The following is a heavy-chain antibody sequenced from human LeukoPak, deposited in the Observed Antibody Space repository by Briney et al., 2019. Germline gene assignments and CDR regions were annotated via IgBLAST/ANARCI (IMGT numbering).Heavy chain of an antibody. CDR1: GFTFSSYA. V-gene: IGHV3-23*01. CDR3: AKFGGGYWIRFDY. Sequence: GGSLRLSCAASGFTFSSYAMSWVRQAPGKGLEWVSAISGSGGTTYYADSVKGRFTISRDNSKNTLYLQMNSLRAEDTAVYYCAKFGGGYWIRFDYWGQGTLVTVSS. D-gene: IGHD3-16*01. CDR2: ISGSGGTT. J-gene: IGHJ4*02.